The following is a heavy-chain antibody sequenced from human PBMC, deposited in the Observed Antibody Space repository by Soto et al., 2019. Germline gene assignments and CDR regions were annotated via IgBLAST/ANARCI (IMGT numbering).Heavy chain of an antibody. V-gene: IGHV3-33*01. Sequence: RLSGAAYVLTFSTYDMHSVSHAPGKGLEWVALIWSDGRRTFHAESVKGRLTISRDHSKTTLYLQMHILRAEETSVYYFAGEPKGGAYDMDVWGQGTTVAVSS. CDR3: AGEPKGGAYDMDV. D-gene: IGHD3-16*01. CDR1: VLTFSTYD. J-gene: IGHJ6*01. CDR2: IWSDGRRT.